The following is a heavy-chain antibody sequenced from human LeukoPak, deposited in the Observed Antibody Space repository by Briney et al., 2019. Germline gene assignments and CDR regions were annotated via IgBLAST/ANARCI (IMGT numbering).Heavy chain of an antibody. D-gene: IGHD3-22*01. CDR2: ISSSGTYI. Sequence: GGSLRLSCAASGFTFSSYSMNWVRQAPGKGLEWVSSISSSGTYINYADSLKGRFTISRDNAKNSLYLQMNSLRAEDTAVYYCARESYYYDSSGYYYTSGMDVWGQGTTVTVSS. CDR1: GFTFSSYS. CDR3: ARESYYYDSSGYYYTSGMDV. V-gene: IGHV3-21*01. J-gene: IGHJ6*02.